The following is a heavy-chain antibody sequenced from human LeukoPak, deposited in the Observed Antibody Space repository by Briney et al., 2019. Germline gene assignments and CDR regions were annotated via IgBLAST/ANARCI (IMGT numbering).Heavy chain of an antibody. D-gene: IGHD3-9*01. CDR2: TSGSGGST. J-gene: IGHJ4*02. V-gene: IGHV3-23*01. CDR1: GFTFSSYA. CDR3: AKGAGYDILTGYYEGGYYFDY. Sequence: PGGSLRLSCAASGFTFSSYAMSWVRQAPGKGLEWVSATSGSGGSTYYADSVKGRFTVSRDNSKNTLYLQMNSLRAEDTAVYYCAKGAGYDILTGYYEGGYYFDYWGQGTLVTVSS.